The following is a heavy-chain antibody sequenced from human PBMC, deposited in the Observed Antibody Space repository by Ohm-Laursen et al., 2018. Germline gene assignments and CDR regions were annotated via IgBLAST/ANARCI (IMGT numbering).Heavy chain of an antibody. CDR2: ISYDGSVK. CDR3: AKGQPILITFGGARMDV. CDR1: GFTFSSYG. V-gene: IGHV3-30*18. D-gene: IGHD3-16*01. Sequence: SLRLSCAASGFTFSSYGMQWVRQAPGKGLEWVATISYDGSVKFYTDSVKGRFTISRDNAKNSLYLQMNSLRAEDTAVYYCAKGQPILITFGGARMDVWGQGTTVTVSS. J-gene: IGHJ6*02.